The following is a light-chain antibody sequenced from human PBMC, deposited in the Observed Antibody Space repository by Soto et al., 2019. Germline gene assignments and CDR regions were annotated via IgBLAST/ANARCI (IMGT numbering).Light chain of an antibody. CDR3: SSYAGSHNLV. J-gene: IGLJ2*01. CDR1: SSDVGAYNY. CDR2: EVS. V-gene: IGLV2-8*01. Sequence: QSVLTQPPSASGSPGQSVTISCTGTSSDVGAYNYVSWYQQHPGKAPQVMIYEVSKRPSGVPDRFSGSKSGNTASLTVSGLQAEDEADYYCSSYAGSHNLVFGGGTKLTVL.